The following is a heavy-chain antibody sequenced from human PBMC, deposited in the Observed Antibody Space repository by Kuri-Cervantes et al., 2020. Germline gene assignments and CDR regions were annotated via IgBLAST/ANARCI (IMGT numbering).Heavy chain of an antibody. J-gene: IGHJ3*02. CDR3: ARHDTSMIHWRDRDAFDI. Sequence: GESLKISCAASGFTFSSYAMSWVRQAPGKGLVWVSRINSDGSSTSYADSVKGRFTISRDNAKDSLFLQMNSLRAEDTAVYFCARHDTSMIHWRDRDAFDIWGQGTMVTVSS. V-gene: IGHV3-74*01. D-gene: IGHD5-18*01. CDR1: GFTFSSYA. CDR2: INSDGSST.